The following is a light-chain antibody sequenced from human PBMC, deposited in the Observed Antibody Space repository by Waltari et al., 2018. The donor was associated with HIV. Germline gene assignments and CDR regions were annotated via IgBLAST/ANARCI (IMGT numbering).Light chain of an antibody. CDR2: WAS. J-gene: IGKJ2*01. CDR1: FYNSNNKNY. Sequence: FYNSNNKNYLAWYQQKPGQPPKLLIYWASTRESGVPDRFSGSGSGTYFTLTISSLQAEDVAVYYCQQYFTSPVTFGQGTKLEIK. CDR3: QQYFTSPVT. V-gene: IGKV4-1*01.